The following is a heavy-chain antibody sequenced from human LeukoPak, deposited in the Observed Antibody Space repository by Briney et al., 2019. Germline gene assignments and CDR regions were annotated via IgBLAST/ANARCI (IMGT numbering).Heavy chain of an antibody. Sequence: ASVKVSCKASGYTFTGYYMHWVRQATGQGLEWMGWMNPNSGNTGYAQKFQGRVTMTRNTSISTAYMELSSLRSEDTAVYYCARGRISLRYFDWWPFDYWGQGTLVTVSS. J-gene: IGHJ4*02. V-gene: IGHV1-8*02. CDR2: MNPNSGNT. CDR1: GYTFTGYY. D-gene: IGHD3-9*01. CDR3: ARGRISLRYFDWWPFDY.